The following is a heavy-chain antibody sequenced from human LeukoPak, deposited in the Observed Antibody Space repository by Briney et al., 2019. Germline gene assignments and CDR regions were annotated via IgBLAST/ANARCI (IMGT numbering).Heavy chain of an antibody. J-gene: IGHJ3*02. V-gene: IGHV4-59*11. CDR3: ARDPTTVTKGLDI. Sequence: SETLSLTCTVSGGSFSSHYWSRIRQPPGKGLEWIGYTSYIGSTNYNPSLKSRVTISVDTSKNQFSLKLSSVTAADTAVYYCARDPTTVTKGLDIWGQGTMVTVSS. CDR2: TSYIGST. CDR1: GGSFSSHY. D-gene: IGHD4-17*01.